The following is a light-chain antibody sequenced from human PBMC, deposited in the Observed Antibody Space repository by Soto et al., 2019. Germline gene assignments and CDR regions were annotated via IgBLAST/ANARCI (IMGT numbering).Light chain of an antibody. CDR3: QQHGSSPIT. CDR2: GAS. V-gene: IGKV3-20*01. Sequence: EIVFTQSPGTLSLSPCERATLSCSASQSFGSSHLAWYQQKPGQAPRLVIYGASSRATGIPDRFSGSGSGTDFTLTISRLEPEDFAVYYCQQHGSSPITFGQGTRLEVK. CDR1: QSFGSSH. J-gene: IGKJ5*01.